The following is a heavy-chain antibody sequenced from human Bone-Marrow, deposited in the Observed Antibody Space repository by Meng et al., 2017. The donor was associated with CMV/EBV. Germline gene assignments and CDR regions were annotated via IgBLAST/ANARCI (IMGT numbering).Heavy chain of an antibody. V-gene: IGHV1-46*01. CDR1: GGTFSSYY. CDR2: INPSGGST. J-gene: IGHJ4*02. CDR3: ARRATLGPHIVGATKAPFGY. Sequence: ASVKVSCKASGGTFSSYYMHWVRQAPGQGLEWMGIINPSGGSTSYAQKFQGRVTMTRDTSTSTVYMELSSLRSEDTAVYYCARRATLGPHIVGATKAPFGYWGQGTLVTVSS. D-gene: IGHD1-26*01.